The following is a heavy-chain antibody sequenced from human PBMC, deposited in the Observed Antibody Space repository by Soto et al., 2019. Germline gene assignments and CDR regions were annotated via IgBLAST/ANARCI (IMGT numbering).Heavy chain of an antibody. V-gene: IGHV3-21*01. CDR3: ARDQYGPSDYYYGMDV. J-gene: IGHJ6*02. Sequence: GGSLRLSCAASGFTFSSYSMNWVRQAPGKGLEWVSSISSSSSYIYYADSVKGRFTISRDNAKNSLYLQMNSLRAEDTAVYYCARDQYGPSDYYYGMDVWGQGTTVTVSS. CDR2: ISSSSSYI. D-gene: IGHD2-2*01. CDR1: GFTFSSYS.